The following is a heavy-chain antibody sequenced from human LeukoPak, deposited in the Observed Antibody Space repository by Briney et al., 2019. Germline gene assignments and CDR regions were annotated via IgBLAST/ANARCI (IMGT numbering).Heavy chain of an antibody. V-gene: IGHV3-48*01. J-gene: IGHJ3*01. Sequence: GGSLRLSCGASVFNFSTYSMNWVRQAPGRGLELLSYIRSTSNPIYYADSVKGRFTFFRDTAKNSLYLQMDSVRAEDTPLYYCARDIFFSIIRCFDWCPSDLWGKETMVAASS. CDR3: ARDIFFSIIRCFDWCPSDL. D-gene: IGHD3-9*01. CDR1: VFNFSTYS. CDR2: IRSTSNPI.